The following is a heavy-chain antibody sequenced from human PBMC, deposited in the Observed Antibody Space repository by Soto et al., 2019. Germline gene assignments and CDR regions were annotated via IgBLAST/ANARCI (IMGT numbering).Heavy chain of an antibody. CDR3: ARVIRFDYGLYQAYHYYYYYMDV. CDR1: GYTFTSYG. V-gene: IGHV1-18*01. CDR2: ISAYNGNT. Sequence: QVQLVQSGAEVKKPGASVKVSCKASGYTFTSYGISWVRQAPGQGLEWMGWISAYNGNTNYAQKLQGRVTMTTDTSTSTAYMELRSLRSDDTAVYYCARVIRFDYGLYQAYHYYYYYMDVWGKWTTVTVSS. J-gene: IGHJ6*03. D-gene: IGHD4-17*01.